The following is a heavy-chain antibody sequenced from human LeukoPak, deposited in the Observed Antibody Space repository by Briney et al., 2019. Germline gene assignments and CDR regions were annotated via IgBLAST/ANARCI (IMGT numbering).Heavy chain of an antibody. J-gene: IGHJ4*02. CDR3: ARPWASGSLRFASDY. Sequence: PSETLSLTCTVSGGSISSTTYYWGWIRQPPGKGLEWIGSIYNSGRTYYNPSLKSRVTISVDTSKNRFSLKLTSVTAADTAVYYCARPWASGSLRFASDYWGQGTLVTASS. V-gene: IGHV4-39*01. CDR2: IYNSGRT. D-gene: IGHD3-10*01. CDR1: GGSISSTTYY.